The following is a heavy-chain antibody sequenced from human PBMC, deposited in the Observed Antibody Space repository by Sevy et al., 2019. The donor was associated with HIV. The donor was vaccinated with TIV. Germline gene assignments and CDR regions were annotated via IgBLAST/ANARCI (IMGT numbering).Heavy chain of an antibody. CDR3: ARELDPYYYDSSGYYYRLDY. CDR2: IIPIFGTA. J-gene: IGHJ4*01. CDR1: GGTFSSYA. Sequence: ASVKVSCKASGGTFSSYAISWVRQAPGQGLEWMGGIIPIFGTANYAQKFQGRVTITAEESTGTAYMELSSLRSEDTAVYYCARELDPYYYDSSGYYYRLDYWGQGTLVTVSS. D-gene: IGHD3-22*01. V-gene: IGHV1-69*13.